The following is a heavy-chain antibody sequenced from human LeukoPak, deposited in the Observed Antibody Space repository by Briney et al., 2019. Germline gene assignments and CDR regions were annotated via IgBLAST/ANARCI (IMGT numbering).Heavy chain of an antibody. Sequence: GGSLRLSCAASGFTFSYYGMHWVRQAPGKGPEWVAVISSDGSNKYYVDSVKGRFTISRDNSKNTLHLQMNSLRAEDTAVYYCARSYYYDSSGYLDYWGQGTLVTVSS. CDR2: ISSDGSNK. CDR3: ARSYYYDSSGYLDY. CDR1: GFTFSYYG. J-gene: IGHJ4*02. D-gene: IGHD3-22*01. V-gene: IGHV3-30*03.